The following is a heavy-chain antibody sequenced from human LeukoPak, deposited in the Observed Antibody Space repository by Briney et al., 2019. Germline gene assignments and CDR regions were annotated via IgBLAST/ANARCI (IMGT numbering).Heavy chain of an antibody. J-gene: IGHJ5*02. V-gene: IGHV4-39*07. Sequence: PSETLSLTCTVSGGSISSSSYYWGWIRQPPGKGLEWIGSIYYSGSTYYNPSLKSRVTISVDTSKNQFSLKLSSVTAADTAVYYCARVVGGHWFDPWGQGTLVTVSS. D-gene: IGHD3-10*01. CDR3: ARVVGGHWFDP. CDR2: IYYSGST. CDR1: GGSISSSSYY.